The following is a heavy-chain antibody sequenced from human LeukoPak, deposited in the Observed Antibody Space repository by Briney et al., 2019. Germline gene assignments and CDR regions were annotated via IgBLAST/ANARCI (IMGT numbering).Heavy chain of an antibody. D-gene: IGHD3-3*01. J-gene: IGHJ4*02. V-gene: IGHV4-59*01. CDR2: IYYSGST. Sequence: PSETLSLTCTVSGGSISSYYWSWIRQPPGKGLEWIGYIYYSGSTNYNPSLKSRVTISVDTSKNQFSLKLSSVTAADTAVYYCAREFSWSGFDYWGQGTLVTVSS. CDR1: GGSISSYY. CDR3: AREFSWSGFDY.